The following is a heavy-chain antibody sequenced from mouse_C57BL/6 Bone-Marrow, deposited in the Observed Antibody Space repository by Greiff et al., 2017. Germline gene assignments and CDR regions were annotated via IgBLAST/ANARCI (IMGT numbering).Heavy chain of an antibody. CDR1: GYTFTSYW. V-gene: IGHV1-64*01. CDR3: ARSGIYYYGSWGYFDV. Sequence: QVQLKQSGAELVKPGASVKLSCKASGYTFTSYWMHWVKQRPGQGLEWIGMIHPNSGSTNYNEKFKSKATLTVDKSSSTAYMQLSSLTSEDSAVYYCARSGIYYYGSWGYFDVWGTGTTVTVSS. J-gene: IGHJ1*03. D-gene: IGHD1-1*01. CDR2: IHPNSGST.